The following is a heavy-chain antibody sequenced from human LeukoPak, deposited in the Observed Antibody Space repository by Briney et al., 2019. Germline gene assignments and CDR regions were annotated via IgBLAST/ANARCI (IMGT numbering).Heavy chain of an antibody. CDR3: ARSEQFPYYMDV. CDR2: IYPNSGGT. CDR1: AYTFTGYY. J-gene: IGHJ6*03. Sequence: SVKVSCKASAYTFTGYYMHWVRQAPGQGLEWMGWIYPNSGGTNYAQKFQGRVTITRDTSISTAYMELSRLRSDDTAVYYCARSEQFPYYMDVWGKGTTVTVSS. V-gene: IGHV1-2*02. D-gene: IGHD6-19*01.